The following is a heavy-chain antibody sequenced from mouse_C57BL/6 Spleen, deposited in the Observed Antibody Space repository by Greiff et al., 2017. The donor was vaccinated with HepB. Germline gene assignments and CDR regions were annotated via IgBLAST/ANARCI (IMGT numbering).Heavy chain of an antibody. CDR3: TRERNDYGHYYAMDY. V-gene: IGHV5-9-1*02. CDR1: GFTFTSYA. J-gene: IGHJ4*01. D-gene: IGHD2-4*01. CDR2: ISSGDDDT. Sequence: EVQLLESGEGLVKPGGSLKLSCAASGFTFTSYAMYWVRQTPEKRLEWVGYISSGDDDTYYADNVKGRYTISVDNARNTLYMQMSRLKSEDTAMYYCTRERNDYGHYYAMDYWGQGTSVTVSS.